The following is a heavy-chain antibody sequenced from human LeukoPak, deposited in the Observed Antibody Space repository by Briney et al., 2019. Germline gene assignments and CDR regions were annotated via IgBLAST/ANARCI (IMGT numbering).Heavy chain of an antibody. J-gene: IGHJ4*02. Sequence: PSETLSLTCAVYGGSFSGYYWSWIRQPPGKGLEWIGEINHSGSTNYNPSLKSRVTISVDTSKNQFSLKLSSVTAADTAVYYCARRYAGGTLGYWGQGTLVTVSS. D-gene: IGHD3-16*01. CDR1: GGSFSGYY. CDR3: ARRYAGGTLGY. V-gene: IGHV4-34*01. CDR2: INHSGST.